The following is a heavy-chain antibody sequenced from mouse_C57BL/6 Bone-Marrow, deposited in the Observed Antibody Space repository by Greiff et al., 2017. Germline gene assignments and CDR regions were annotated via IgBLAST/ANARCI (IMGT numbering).Heavy chain of an antibody. Sequence: VQLQQPGAELVMPGASVKLSCKASGYTFTSYWMHWVKQRPGQGLEWIGEIDPSDSYTNYNQKFKGKSTLTVDKSSSTAYMQLSSLTSEDAAVYYCARGGDDYGEYAMDYWGQGTSVTVTS. CDR2: IDPSDSYT. CDR3: ARGGDDYGEYAMDY. D-gene: IGHD2-4*01. V-gene: IGHV1-69*01. J-gene: IGHJ4*01. CDR1: GYTFTSYW.